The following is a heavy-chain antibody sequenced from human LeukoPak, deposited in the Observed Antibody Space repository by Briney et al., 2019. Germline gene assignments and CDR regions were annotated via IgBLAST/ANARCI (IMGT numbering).Heavy chain of an antibody. J-gene: IGHJ2*01. CDR1: GDSINSLDL. CDR3: ARGVTMIVVVIHDWYFDL. CDR2: IYYTRST. D-gene: IGHD3-22*01. Sequence: SGTLSLTCTVSGDSINSLDLWSWVRQPPGKGLEWIGSIYYTRSTYYNPSLKSRVTISVDTSKNQFSLKLTSVTAADTAVYYCARGVTMIVVVIHDWYFDLWGRGTLVTVSS. V-gene: IGHV4-39*01.